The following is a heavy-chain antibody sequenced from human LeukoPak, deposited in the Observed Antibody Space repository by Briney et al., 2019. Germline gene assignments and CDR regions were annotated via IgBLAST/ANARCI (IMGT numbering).Heavy chain of an antibody. CDR2: IIPIFGTA. J-gene: IGHJ4*02. Sequence: ASVKVSCKASGGTFSSYAISWVRQAPGQGLEWMGGIIPIFGTANYAQKFQGRVTITADESTSTAYMELSSLRSEDTAVYYCATDLGYYDSSGPIDYWSQGTLVTVSS. D-gene: IGHD3-22*01. V-gene: IGHV1-69*13. CDR3: ATDLGYYDSSGPIDY. CDR1: GGTFSSYA.